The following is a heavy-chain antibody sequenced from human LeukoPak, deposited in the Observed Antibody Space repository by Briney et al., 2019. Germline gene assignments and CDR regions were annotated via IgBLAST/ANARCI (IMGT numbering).Heavy chain of an antibody. D-gene: IGHD5-18*01. CDR2: IYPGDSDT. J-gene: IGHJ6*03. Sequence: GESLKISGKGSGYSFTSYWIGWVRQMPGKGLEWMGIIYPGDSDTRYSPSFQGQVTISADKSISTAYLQWSSLKASDTAMYYCARQGYSYGYYMDVWGKGTTVTVSS. V-gene: IGHV5-51*01. CDR3: ARQGYSYGYYMDV. CDR1: GYSFTSYW.